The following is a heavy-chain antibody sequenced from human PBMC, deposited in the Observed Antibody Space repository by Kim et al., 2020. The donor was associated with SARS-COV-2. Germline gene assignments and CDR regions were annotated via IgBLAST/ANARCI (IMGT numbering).Heavy chain of an antibody. V-gene: IGHV3-33*01. CDR2: IWYDGSNE. D-gene: IGHD6-13*01. CDR3: VRDGQHLASYGFDI. CDR1: GFTFNRHA. J-gene: IGHJ3*02. Sequence: GGSLRLSCAASGFTFNRHAIHWVRQAPGKGLEWVAIIWYDGSNENYEASVKGRFTISRDDSKNMAYLQMNSLRVDDTAVYYCVRDGQHLASYGFDIWGEGTVFNVSS.